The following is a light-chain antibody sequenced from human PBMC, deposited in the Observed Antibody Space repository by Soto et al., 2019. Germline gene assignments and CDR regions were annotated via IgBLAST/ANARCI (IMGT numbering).Light chain of an antibody. V-gene: IGKV1-5*01. CDR3: QQSYSTPSIS. CDR2: HAS. J-gene: IGKJ5*01. CDR1: QSINNR. Sequence: PSTLSPSVGNIVTITCRASQSINNRLAWYQLKPGKAPKLLIYHASTLQSGVPSGFSGSGSGTEFTLTISSLQPDDFATYYCQQSYSTPSISFGQGTRLEIK.